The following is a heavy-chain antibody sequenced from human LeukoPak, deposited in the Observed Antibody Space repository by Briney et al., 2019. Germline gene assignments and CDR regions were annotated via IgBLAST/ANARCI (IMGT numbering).Heavy chain of an antibody. CDR3: AKDHSSSWYAAFDY. CDR1: GFTFNTYA. Sequence: PGGSLRLSCAASGFTFNTYAMSWVRQAPGKGLEWVSAISGSGISTDYADSVKGRFTISRDNSKNTLYLQMNSLRAEDTAVHYCAKDHSSSWYAAFDYWGQGTLVTVSS. V-gene: IGHV3-23*01. J-gene: IGHJ4*02. D-gene: IGHD6-13*01. CDR2: ISGSGIST.